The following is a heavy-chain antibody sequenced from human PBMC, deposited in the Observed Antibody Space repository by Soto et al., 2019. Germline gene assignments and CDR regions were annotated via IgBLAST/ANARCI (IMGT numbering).Heavy chain of an antibody. J-gene: IGHJ4*02. Sequence: AVPVSCKSSVYTLTSYYIHWVRQAPGQGLEWMGLINPGGGRTSYAENLHGRVTMTRDTSTSTVYMELSSLRSEDTAVYYCGRGLTVAYSPALLWGQGTLVTVSS. D-gene: IGHD2-21*01. V-gene: IGHV1-46*01. CDR3: GRGLTVAYSPALL. CDR1: VYTLTSYY. CDR2: INPGGGRT.